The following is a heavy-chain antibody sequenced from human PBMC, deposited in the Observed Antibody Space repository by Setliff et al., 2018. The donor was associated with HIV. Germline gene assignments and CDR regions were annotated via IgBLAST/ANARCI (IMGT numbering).Heavy chain of an antibody. V-gene: IGHV4-30-4*08. Sequence: PSETLSLTCTVSGGSISSDDYYWNWIRQPPGKGLEWIGCIYYSGSAYSNPSLQRRVTISLDTSKNHFSLRLTSVTAADTAVYYCATRPTYCSSTSCFVYWGQGALVTVSS. CDR1: GGSISSDDYY. J-gene: IGHJ4*02. D-gene: IGHD2-2*01. CDR3: ATRPTYCSSTSCFVY. CDR2: IYYSGSA.